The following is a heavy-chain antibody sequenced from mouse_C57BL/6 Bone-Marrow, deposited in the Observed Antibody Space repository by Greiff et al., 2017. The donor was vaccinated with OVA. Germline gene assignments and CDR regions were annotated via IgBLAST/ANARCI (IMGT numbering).Heavy chain of an antibody. CDR2: IYPETGGT. CDR3: TRGYSNYYAMDY. J-gene: IGHJ4*01. V-gene: IGHV1-15*01. CDR1: GYTFTDYE. Sequence: VQLQQSGAELVRPGASVTLSCKASGYTFTDYEMHWVKQTPVHGLEWIGAIYPETGGTAYNEKFKGKAILTADKSSSTAYMELLSLTSEDSAVYYCTRGYSNYYAMDYWGQGTSVTVSS. D-gene: IGHD2-5*01.